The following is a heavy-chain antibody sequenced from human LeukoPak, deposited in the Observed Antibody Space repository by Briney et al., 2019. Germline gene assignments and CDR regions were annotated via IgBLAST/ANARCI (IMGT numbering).Heavy chain of an antibody. CDR3: ARAGPLGYGDYSGAFDI. CDR1: GYTFTRYY. J-gene: IGHJ3*02. V-gene: IGHV1-46*01. Sequence: ASVKVSCKASGYTFTRYYIHWVRQAPGQGLEWMGMINPSGFTTTYAQKFQGRVAMTRDMSTSTAYMELSRLRSDDTAVYYCARAGPLGYGDYSGAFDIWGQGTMVTVSS. CDR2: INPSGFTT. D-gene: IGHD4-17*01.